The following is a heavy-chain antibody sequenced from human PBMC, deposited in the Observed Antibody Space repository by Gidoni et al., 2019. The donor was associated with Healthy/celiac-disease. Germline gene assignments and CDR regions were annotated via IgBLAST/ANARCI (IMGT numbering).Heavy chain of an antibody. CDR1: GFTVSSNY. D-gene: IGHD1-26*01. J-gene: IGHJ6*02. CDR2: IYSGGST. V-gene: IGHV3-53*01. CDR3: ARDMVGAVHYYYYGMDV. Sequence: EVQLVESGGGLIQPGGSLRLSCAASGFTVSSNYMSWVRQAPGKGLAWVSVIYSGGSTYYADSVKGRFTISRDNSKNTLYLQRNSLRAEDTAVYYCARDMVGAVHYYYYGMDVWGQGTTVTVSS.